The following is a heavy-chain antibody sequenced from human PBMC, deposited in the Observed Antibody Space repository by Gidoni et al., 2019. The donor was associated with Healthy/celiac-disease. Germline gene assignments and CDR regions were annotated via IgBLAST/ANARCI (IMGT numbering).Heavy chain of an antibody. Sequence: QVQLVQSGAAVKKPGSSVNVSCQASGGTLSSHTISCVRQAPGQGLEWMVRIIPILGIANYAQKFQVRVTITADKSTSTAYMELSSLRSYDTALYYCARDLGYSSDGENWFDPWGQGTLVTVAS. CDR3: ARDLGYSSDGENWFDP. V-gene: IGHV1-69*08. CDR1: GGTLSSHT. D-gene: IGHD6-25*01. J-gene: IGHJ5*02. CDR2: IIPILGIA.